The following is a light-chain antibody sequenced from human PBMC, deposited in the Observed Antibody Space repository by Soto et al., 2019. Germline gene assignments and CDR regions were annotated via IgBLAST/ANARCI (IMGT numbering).Light chain of an antibody. CDR1: QSISSN. Sequence: IGMAQSPATLSVSPGERATLSCRTSQSISSNLAWYQQKPGQAPRLLMFRTSSRATGFPARFSGSGSGTEFNLTISSLQSEDFGVYYCQQYNNWPRATFGGGTKVDIK. CDR3: QQYNNWPRAT. V-gene: IGKV3-15*01. J-gene: IGKJ4*01. CDR2: RTS.